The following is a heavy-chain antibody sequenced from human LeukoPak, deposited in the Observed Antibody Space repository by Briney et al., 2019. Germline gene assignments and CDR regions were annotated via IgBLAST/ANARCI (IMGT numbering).Heavy chain of an antibody. D-gene: IGHD1-1*01. Sequence: SETLSLTCTVSGGSISSSSYYWGWIRQPPGKGLEWIGEINHSGSTNYNPSLKSRVTISVDTSKNQFSLKLSSVTAADTAVYYCARDKQLDWAHYYYCYMDVWGKGTTVTVSS. CDR2: INHSGST. V-gene: IGHV4-39*07. CDR3: ARDKQLDWAHYYYCYMDV. J-gene: IGHJ6*03. CDR1: GGSISSSSYY.